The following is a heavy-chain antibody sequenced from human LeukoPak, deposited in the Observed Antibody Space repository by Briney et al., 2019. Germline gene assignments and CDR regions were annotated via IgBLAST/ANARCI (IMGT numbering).Heavy chain of an antibody. D-gene: IGHD3-16*01. CDR1: GFTFSSYG. J-gene: IGHJ3*02. CDR3: ARDQGDTMITPGDDAFDI. V-gene: IGHV3-33*01. Sequence: PGGSLRLSCAASGFTFSSYGMHWVRQAPGKGLEWVAVIWYDGSNKYYADSVKGRFTISRDNSKNTLYLQMNSLRAEVTAVYYCARDQGDTMITPGDDAFDIWGQGTMVTVSS. CDR2: IWYDGSNK.